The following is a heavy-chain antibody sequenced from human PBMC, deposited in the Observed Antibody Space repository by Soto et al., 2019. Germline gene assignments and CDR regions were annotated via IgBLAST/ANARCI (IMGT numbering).Heavy chain of an antibody. Sequence: TLSLTCTVSGGSISSGDYYWSWIRQPPGKGLEWIGYIYYSGSTYYNPSLKSRVTISVDTSKNQFSLKLSSVTAADTAVYYCARSASTVTTLDYWGQGPLVTVSS. CDR3: ARSASTVTTLDY. D-gene: IGHD1-1*01. CDR1: GGSISSGDYY. V-gene: IGHV4-30-4*01. J-gene: IGHJ4*02. CDR2: IYYSGST.